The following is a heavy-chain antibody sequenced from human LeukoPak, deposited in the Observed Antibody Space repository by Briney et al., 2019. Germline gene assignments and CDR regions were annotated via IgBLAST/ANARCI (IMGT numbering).Heavy chain of an antibody. CDR1: GGAISSYY. Sequence: PSETLSLTCTVSGGAISSYYWSWVRQPAGKGLEWIGRLYTSGSTNYNPSLKSRVTMSVDTSKNQFSLKLSSVTAADTAVYYCARVYCSGGSCYDYWGQGTLVTVSS. J-gene: IGHJ4*02. D-gene: IGHD2-15*01. V-gene: IGHV4-4*07. CDR2: LYTSGST. CDR3: ARVYCSGGSCYDY.